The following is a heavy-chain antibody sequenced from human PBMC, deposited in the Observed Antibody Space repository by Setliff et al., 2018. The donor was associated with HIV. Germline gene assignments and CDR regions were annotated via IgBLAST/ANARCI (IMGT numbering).Heavy chain of an antibody. D-gene: IGHD3-16*01. CDR1: GFTFSDYP. V-gene: IGHV3-48*01. CDR2: ISGSGSRV. CDR3: ARDLIWGFDY. Sequence: GGSLRLSCAASGFTFSDYPMNWVRQAPGKGLEWVSHISGSGSRVDYADSVKGRFTVSRDNARSSLYLQVNSLRSDDTAVYYCARDLIWGFDYWGQGTPVTVSS. J-gene: IGHJ4*02.